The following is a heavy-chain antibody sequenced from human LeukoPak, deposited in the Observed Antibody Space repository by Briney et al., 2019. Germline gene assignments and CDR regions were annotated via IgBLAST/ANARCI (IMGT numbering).Heavy chain of an antibody. CDR1: GFTFSRYW. CDR2: ISGSGGST. V-gene: IGHV3-23*01. J-gene: IGHJ4*02. D-gene: IGHD3-10*01. Sequence: PGGSLRLSCAASGFTFSRYWMHWVRQAPGKGLEWVSAISGSGGSTYYADSVKGRFTISRDNSKNTLYLQMNSLRAEDTAVYYCAKTTAYYGSENYYFDYWGQGTLVTVSP. CDR3: AKTTAYYGSENYYFDY.